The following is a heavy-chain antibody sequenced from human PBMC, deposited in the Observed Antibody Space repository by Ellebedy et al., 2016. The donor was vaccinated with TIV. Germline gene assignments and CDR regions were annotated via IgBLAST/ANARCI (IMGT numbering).Heavy chain of an antibody. CDR2: IYSGGST. Sequence: GESLKISCAASGITVSNNYMSWVRQASGKGLAWVSVIYSGGSTRYADSLKGRFTISRDNSKNTVYLQMNSLRAEDTAIYYCAKDGGELDVVVVGATPTGTADFDYWGQGTLVTVSS. CDR1: GITVSNNY. D-gene: IGHD2-15*01. V-gene: IGHV3-66*01. J-gene: IGHJ4*02. CDR3: AKDGGELDVVVVGATPTGTADFDY.